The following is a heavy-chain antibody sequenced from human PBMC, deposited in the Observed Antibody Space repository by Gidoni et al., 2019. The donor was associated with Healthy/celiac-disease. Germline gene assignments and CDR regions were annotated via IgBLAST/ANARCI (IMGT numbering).Heavy chain of an antibody. V-gene: IGHV3-33*01. D-gene: IGHD3-22*01. J-gene: IGHJ4*02. CDR1: RFPFSSYG. CDR2: IWYDGSNK. CDR3: ARDYYDSSGTFDY. Sequence: VQLVESGGGVVQPGRSLGPSCAASRFPFSSYGMPCVRQAPGQGLEWVAVIWYDGSNKYYADSVKGRFTISRDNSKNTLYLQMNSLRAEDTAVYYCARDYYDSSGTFDYWGQGTLVTVSS.